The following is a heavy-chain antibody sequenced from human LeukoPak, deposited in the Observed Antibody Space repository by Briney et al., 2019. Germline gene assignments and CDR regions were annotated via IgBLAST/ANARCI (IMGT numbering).Heavy chain of an antibody. CDR3: ARLIVLAMATNFDY. J-gene: IGHJ4*02. D-gene: IGHD5-24*01. CDR1: GGSFCSTTSY. V-gene: IGHV4-39*01. Sequence: PSETLSLTCSLSGGSFCSTTSYCAWIRQPRGGGLEYIASLSYTVETYYHPALKSRVTISVDTSKNQLSLRMTSVSAADTAIYYCARLIVLAMATNFDYWGEGILVTVSS. CDR2: LSYTVET.